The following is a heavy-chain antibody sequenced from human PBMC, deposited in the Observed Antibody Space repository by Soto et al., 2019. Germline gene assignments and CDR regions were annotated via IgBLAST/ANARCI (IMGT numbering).Heavy chain of an antibody. CDR1: GYTFSSYT. J-gene: IGHJ4*02. Sequence: ASVKVSCKASGYTFSSYTMHWVRQAPGQGLEWMGWINPGNGNTKYSQNFQGRVTITRDTSASTAYMELSGLRSEDTAVFYCARGGTTGYFDYWGQGTLVTVSS. CDR2: INPGNGNT. CDR3: ARGGTTGYFDY. D-gene: IGHD1-7*01. V-gene: IGHV1-3*01.